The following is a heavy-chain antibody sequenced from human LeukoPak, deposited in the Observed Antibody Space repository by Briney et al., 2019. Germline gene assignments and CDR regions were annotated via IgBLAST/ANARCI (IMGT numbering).Heavy chain of an antibody. CDR1: GFTVSDSY. CDR2: ISYDESTK. Sequence: GGSLRLSCSASGFTVSDSYMTWVPQAPGKGLEWVAVISYDESTKYYADSVKGRFTISRDNSKNTLYLQLNILRPEDTALHYCAKGDKGAYTYRGAFDIWGLGTMVSVS. CDR3: AKGDKGAYTYRGAFDI. D-gene: IGHD4/OR15-4a*01. V-gene: IGHV3-30*18. J-gene: IGHJ3*02.